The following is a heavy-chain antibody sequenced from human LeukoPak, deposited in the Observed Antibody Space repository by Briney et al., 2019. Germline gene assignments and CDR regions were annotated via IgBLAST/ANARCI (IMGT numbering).Heavy chain of an antibody. CDR1: GFTFSSYV. CDR3: AKSHSSGPYGMDV. D-gene: IGHD3-22*01. V-gene: IGHV3-30*18. J-gene: IGHJ6*02. Sequence: PGRSLRLSCAASGFTFSSYVIHWVRQAPGKGLEWVAVISYDGSNKYYADSVKGRFTISRDNSKNTLYLQMNSLRAEDTAVYYCAKSHSSGPYGMDVWGQGTTVTVSS. CDR2: ISYDGSNK.